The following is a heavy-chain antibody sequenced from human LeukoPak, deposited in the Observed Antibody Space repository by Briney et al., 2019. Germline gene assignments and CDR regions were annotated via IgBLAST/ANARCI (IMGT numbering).Heavy chain of an antibody. V-gene: IGHV3-53*01. CDR2: IYSGGST. J-gene: IGHJ4*02. CDR1: GFTVSSNY. CDR3: ARDHDCGDCLDD. Sequence: GGSLSLSCAASGFTVSSNYMSWVRQAPGKGLEWVSVIYSGGSTYYADSVKGRFTISRDNSKNTLYLQMNSLRAEDTAVYYCARDHDCGDCLDDWGQGTLVTVSS. D-gene: IGHD4/OR15-4a*01.